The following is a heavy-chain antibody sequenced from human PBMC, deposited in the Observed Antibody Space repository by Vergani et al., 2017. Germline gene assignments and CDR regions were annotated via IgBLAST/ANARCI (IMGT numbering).Heavy chain of an antibody. J-gene: IGHJ5*02. D-gene: IGHD3-16*01. CDR3: ARDSGGYVWGSYEAWFDP. CDR1: GAPISYWC. CDR2: LCPSGST. Sequence: QVQMQESGPGLVKTSETLSLTCPASGAPISYWCWSWLRQPAGKGLEWIGRLCPSGSTNYKPSLKSRVTISVDTSKNQFSLKLSSVTAADTAVYYCARDSGGYVWGSYEAWFDPWGQGTLVTVSS. V-gene: IGHV4-4*07.